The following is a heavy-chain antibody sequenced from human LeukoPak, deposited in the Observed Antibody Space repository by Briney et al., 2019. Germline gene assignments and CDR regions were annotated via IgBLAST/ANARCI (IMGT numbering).Heavy chain of an antibody. V-gene: IGHV3-11*01. D-gene: IGHD2-2*02. CDR3: AREEKGCSSTSCYTVFDY. CDR2: ISSSGSTI. Sequence: KPGGSLRLSCAASGFTFSDYYMSWIRQAPGKGLEWVSYISSSGSTIYYADSVKGRFTIFRDNAKNSLYLQMNSLRAEDTAVYYCAREEKGCSSTSCYTVFDYWGQGTLVTVSS. J-gene: IGHJ4*02. CDR1: GFTFSDYY.